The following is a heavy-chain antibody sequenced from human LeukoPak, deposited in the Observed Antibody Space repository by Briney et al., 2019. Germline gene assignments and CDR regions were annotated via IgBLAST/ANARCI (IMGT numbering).Heavy chain of an antibody. CDR2: VHNVGST. CDR3: ARHAEYNSGWHFYLDH. V-gene: IGHV4-39*01. J-gene: IGHJ4*02. CDR1: GVSTTSGIYY. D-gene: IGHD6-19*01. Sequence: NPSETLSLTCTVSGVSTTSGIYYWAWIRQPPGKGLEWIGSVHNVGSTYYNLSLRSRVTMSIDTSKNQFSLRLNSVTAADTAVYYCARHAEYNSGWHFYLDHWGQGILATVSS.